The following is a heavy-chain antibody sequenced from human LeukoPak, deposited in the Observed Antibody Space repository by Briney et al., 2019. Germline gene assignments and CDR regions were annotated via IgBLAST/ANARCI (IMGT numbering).Heavy chain of an antibody. D-gene: IGHD1-14*01. J-gene: IGHJ4*02. CDR3: AKDIATGNRLYYFDY. V-gene: IGHV3-9*01. CDR2: ISWNSGSI. CDR1: GFTFDDYA. Sequence: PGGSLRLSCAASGFTFDDYAMHWVRQAPGKGLDWVSGISWNSGSIGYADSVKGRFTISRDNAKNSLYLQMNSLRAEDTALYYCAKDIATGNRLYYFDYWGQGTLVTVSS.